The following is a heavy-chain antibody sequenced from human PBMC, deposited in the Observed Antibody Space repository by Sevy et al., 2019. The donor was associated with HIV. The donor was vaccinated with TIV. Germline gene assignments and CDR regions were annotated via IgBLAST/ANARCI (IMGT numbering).Heavy chain of an antibody. CDR2: ITQDGSEI. Sequence: GGSLRLSCVGSGISISSHWMNWVRQSPGKGLEWVANITQDGSEIYYVDSVKGRFTISRENAKNSGYLQMHSLGVEDSGVDYCARAMGVWGQGTTVTVSS. CDR1: GISISSHW. CDR3: ARAMGV. J-gene: IGHJ6*02. V-gene: IGHV3-7*01.